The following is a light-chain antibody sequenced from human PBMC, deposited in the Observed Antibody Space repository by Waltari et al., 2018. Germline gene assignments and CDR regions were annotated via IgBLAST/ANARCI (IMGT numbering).Light chain of an antibody. CDR3: ATWDNNLKDVV. Sequence: QSVLTQPPSVSAAPGQKVTIYCSGSSSNIGHYYVSWYYQLPGAATKLLIYDNNARPSGIPDLFSASKSGTSATLGIPGLQIGDEADYYCATWDNNLKDVVFGGGTKLTVL. CDR1: SSNIGHYY. J-gene: IGLJ2*01. V-gene: IGLV1-51*01. CDR2: DNN.